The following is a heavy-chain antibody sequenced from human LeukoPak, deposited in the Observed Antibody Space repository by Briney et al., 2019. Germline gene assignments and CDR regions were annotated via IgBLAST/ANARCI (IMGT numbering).Heavy chain of an antibody. Sequence: PGGSLRLXCAASGFTFSNYGMHWVRQAPGKGLESVAVIWYDGSNKYYADSVKGRFTISRDNSKNTLYLQMNSLRAEDTAVHYCAKGKGQNWDPVDYWGQGTLVTVSS. V-gene: IGHV3-33*06. J-gene: IGHJ4*02. CDR1: GFTFSNYG. CDR2: IWYDGSNK. CDR3: AKGKGQNWDPVDY. D-gene: IGHD7-27*01.